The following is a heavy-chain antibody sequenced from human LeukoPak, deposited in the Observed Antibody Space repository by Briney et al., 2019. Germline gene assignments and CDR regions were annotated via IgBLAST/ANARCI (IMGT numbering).Heavy chain of an antibody. D-gene: IGHD6-19*01. CDR3: AREQGKSSGNY. CDR2: INPSGGST. V-gene: IGHV1-46*01. J-gene: IGHJ4*02. CDR1: GYTFTSYY. Sequence: ASVKVSCKASGYTFTSYYMHWVRQAPGQGLGWMGIINPSGGSTSYAQKFQGRFTMTRDTSTSTVYMELSSRRSEDPAVYYGAREQGKSSGNYWGQGTLVTVSS.